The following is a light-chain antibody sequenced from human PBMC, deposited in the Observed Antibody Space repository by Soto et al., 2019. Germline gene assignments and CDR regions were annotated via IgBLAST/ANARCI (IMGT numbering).Light chain of an antibody. CDR2: GNS. J-gene: IGLJ2*01. V-gene: IGLV1-40*01. CDR3: QSYDSSLSVHVV. Sequence: QSVLTQPPSLSGAPGQRVTISCTGSSSNIGAGYDVHWYQQLPGTAPKLLIYGNSNRPSGVPDRFSGSKSGTSASLAITGLQAEDEADYYCQSYDSSLSVHVVFGGGNQLTVL. CDR1: SSNIGAGYD.